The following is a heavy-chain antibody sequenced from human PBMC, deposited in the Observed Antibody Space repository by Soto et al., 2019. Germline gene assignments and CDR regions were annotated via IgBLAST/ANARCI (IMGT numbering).Heavy chain of an antibody. CDR2: IFHSGST. CDR1: GGSISSSNW. Sequence: QVQLQESGPGLVKPSGTLSLTCAVSGGSISSSNWWSWVRQPPGKGLEWIGEIFHSGSTNYNPSLKSRVTISVDKSQNQFSLKLSSVTAADTAVYYCASELRSKYSSSWYDYWGQGTLVTVSS. CDR3: ASELRSKYSSSWYDY. D-gene: IGHD6-13*01. V-gene: IGHV4-4*02. J-gene: IGHJ4*02.